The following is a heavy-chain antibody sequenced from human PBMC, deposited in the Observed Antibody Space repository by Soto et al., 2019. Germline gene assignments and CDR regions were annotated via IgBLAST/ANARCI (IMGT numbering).Heavy chain of an antibody. CDR2: INNDGSST. D-gene: IGHD7-27*01. CDR3: AMGTMDV. J-gene: IGHJ6*04. V-gene: IGHV3-74*01. Sequence: EVQLVESGGGLVQPGGSLRLSCAASGFSFRTYWMQWARQAPGKGLEWVSRINNDGSSTDYADSVKGRFTIARDNAKDTLYLQLNGLRAEDTATYYCAMGTMDVWGTGTTVTVSS. CDR1: GFSFRTYW.